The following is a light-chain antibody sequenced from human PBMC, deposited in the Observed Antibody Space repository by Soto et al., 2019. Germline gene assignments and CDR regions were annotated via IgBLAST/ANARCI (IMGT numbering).Light chain of an antibody. V-gene: IGKV3-15*01. Sequence: EIVMTQSPATLSVSPGERATLSCRASQSVSSNLAWHQQKPCQAPRILMYDASTRATGIPARFSGSGSGTEFTLTISSLQSEDFAVYYCQQYHNWPITFGQGTRLEIK. CDR2: DAS. CDR3: QQYHNWPIT. J-gene: IGKJ5*01. CDR1: QSVSSN.